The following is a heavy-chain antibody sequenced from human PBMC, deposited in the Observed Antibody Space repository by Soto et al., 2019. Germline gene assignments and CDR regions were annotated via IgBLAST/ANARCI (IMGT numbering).Heavy chain of an antibody. CDR2: IKEDGSEK. D-gene: IGHD1-1*01. Sequence: PGGSLRLSCAASGFTFSDYWMSWIRQAPGKGLEWVANIKEDGSEKYYVDSVKGRFTISRDNAENSLNLQMNSLTAEDTAVYYSARDGPRSPWNNVYNNWFDPWGQGTLVTVSS. V-gene: IGHV3-7*05. CDR3: ARDGPRSPWNNVYNNWFDP. CDR1: GFTFSDYW. J-gene: IGHJ5*02.